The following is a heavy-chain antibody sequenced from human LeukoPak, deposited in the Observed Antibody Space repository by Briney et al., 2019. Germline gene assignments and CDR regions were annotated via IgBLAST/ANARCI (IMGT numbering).Heavy chain of an antibody. CDR1: GFTFSSYA. Sequence: PGGSLRLSCAASGFTFSSYAMSWVRQAPGKGLEWVSAISGSGGSTYYADSVKGRFTISRDNSKNTLYLQMNSLRAEDTAVYYCAKGGNYYGSTFGDYWGREPWSPSPQ. D-gene: IGHD3-22*01. CDR2: ISGSGGST. J-gene: IGHJ4*02. CDR3: AKGGNYYGSTFGDY. V-gene: IGHV3-23*01.